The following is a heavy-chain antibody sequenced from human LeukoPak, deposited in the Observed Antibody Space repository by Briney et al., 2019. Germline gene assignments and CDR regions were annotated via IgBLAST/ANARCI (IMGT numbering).Heavy chain of an antibody. V-gene: IGHV4-59*01. CDR2: IYYSGST. Sequence: PSETLSLTCTVSGGSISSYYWSWIRQPAGKGLEWIGYIYYSGSTNFNPSLKSRVTISVDTSKNQFSLKMSSVTAADTAVYFCARGGPPGYYYDYYMDVWGKGTTVTISS. CDR3: ARGGPPGYYYDYYMDV. CDR1: GGSISSYY. J-gene: IGHJ6*03.